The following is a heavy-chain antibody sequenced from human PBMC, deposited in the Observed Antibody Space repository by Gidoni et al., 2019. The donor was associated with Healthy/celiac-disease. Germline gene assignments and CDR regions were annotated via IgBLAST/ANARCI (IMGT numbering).Heavy chain of an antibody. CDR1: GFTFSSYG. D-gene: IGHD3-10*01. Sequence: QVQLVESGGGVVQPGRSLRLSCAASGFTFSSYGMHWVRQAPGKGLEWVAVRSYDGSNKYYADSVKGRFIISRDNSKNTLYLQMNSLRAEDTAVYYCAKPPGVYGSGSYPLDYWGQGTLVTVSS. J-gene: IGHJ4*02. CDR3: AKPPGVYGSGSYPLDY. CDR2: RSYDGSNK. V-gene: IGHV3-30*18.